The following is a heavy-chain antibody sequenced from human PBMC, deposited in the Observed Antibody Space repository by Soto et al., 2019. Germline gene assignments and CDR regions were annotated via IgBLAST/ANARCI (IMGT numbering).Heavy chain of an antibody. Sequence: SLRLACPACRFTESTCEMNWVRQAPGKGLEWVSYISSSGSTIYYADSVKGRFTISRDNAKNSLFLQMNSLRVEDTAFYYCARSPFLECNWAQGTLVTVSS. CDR2: ISSSGSTI. J-gene: IGHJ4*02. V-gene: IGHV3-48*03. D-gene: IGHD3-3*02. CDR1: RFTESTCE. CDR3: ARSPFLECN.